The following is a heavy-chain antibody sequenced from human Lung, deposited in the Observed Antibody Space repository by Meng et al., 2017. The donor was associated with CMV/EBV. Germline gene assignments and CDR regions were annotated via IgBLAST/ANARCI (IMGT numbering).Heavy chain of an antibody. Sequence: QVQLQESGPGLVKPSQTLSLTCTVSGGSISSGSYYWSWIRQPAGKGLEWIGRIYTSGSTNYNPSLKSRVTISVDTSKNQFSLKLSSVTAADTAVYYCARGIVVVTAGRWFDTWGQGTLVTVSS. J-gene: IGHJ5*02. CDR2: IYTSGST. CDR1: GGSISSGSYY. CDR3: ARGIVVVTAGRWFDT. V-gene: IGHV4-61*02. D-gene: IGHD2-21*02.